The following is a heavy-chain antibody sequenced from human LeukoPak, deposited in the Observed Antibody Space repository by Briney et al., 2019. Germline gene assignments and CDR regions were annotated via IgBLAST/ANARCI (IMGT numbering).Heavy chain of an antibody. CDR2: MNPNSGDT. V-gene: IGHV1-8*01. CDR1: GYTFTSYD. J-gene: IGHJ4*02. D-gene: IGHD3-22*01. Sequence: ASVKVSCKASGYTFTSYDINWVRQATGQGLEWMGWMNPNSGDTGYAQKFQGRVTMTRNTSISTAYMELSSLRSEDTAVYYCARGRYYYDSSGYYGDDYWGQGTLVTVSS. CDR3: ARGRYYYDSSGYYGDDY.